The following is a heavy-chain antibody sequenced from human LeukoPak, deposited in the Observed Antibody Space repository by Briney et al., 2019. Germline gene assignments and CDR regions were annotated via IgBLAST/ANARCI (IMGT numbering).Heavy chain of an antibody. J-gene: IGHJ4*02. CDR3: AKSPPNYYGSGSVDY. CDR1: GFTFSTYA. CDR2: ISGSGGST. Sequence: GGSLRLSCAASGFTFSTYAMSWVRQAPGKGLEWVSAISGSGGSTYYADSVKGRFTISRDNSKNTLYLQMNSLRAEDTAVYYCAKSPPNYYGSGSVDYWGQGTLVTVSS. D-gene: IGHD3-10*01. V-gene: IGHV3-23*01.